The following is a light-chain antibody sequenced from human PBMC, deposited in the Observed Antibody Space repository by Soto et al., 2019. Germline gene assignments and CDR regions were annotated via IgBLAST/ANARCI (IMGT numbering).Light chain of an antibody. CDR1: QSISSW. CDR3: QQYNSYST. CDR2: DAS. J-gene: IGKJ1*01. Sequence: DIQMTQSHSTLSASVVARVTITCRASQSISSWLAWYQQKPGKAPKLLIYDASSLESGVPSRFSGSGSGTEFTLTISSLQPDDFATYYCQQYNSYSTFGQGTKVDIK. V-gene: IGKV1-5*01.